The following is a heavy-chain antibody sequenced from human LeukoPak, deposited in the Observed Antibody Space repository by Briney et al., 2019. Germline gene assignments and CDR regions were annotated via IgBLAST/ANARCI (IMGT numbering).Heavy chain of an antibody. CDR2: INYSGST. V-gene: IGHV4-34*01. CDR1: GGSFNGYY. Sequence: SETLSLTCAVYGGSFNGYYWSWIRQPPGKGLKWIGEINYSGSTNYNPSLKSRITISIDTSKNQFSLKLSSVTATDTAIYYCATDEDGSIRDWGQGTLVTVSS. CDR3: ATDEDGSIRD. J-gene: IGHJ4*02. D-gene: IGHD5-24*01.